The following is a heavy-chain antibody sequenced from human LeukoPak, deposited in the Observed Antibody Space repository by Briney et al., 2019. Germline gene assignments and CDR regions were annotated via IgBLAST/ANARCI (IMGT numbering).Heavy chain of an antibody. J-gene: IGHJ4*02. CDR3: ARDRSPGIAAAGIRY. CDR2: INPNSGGT. CDR1: GGTFSSYA. V-gene: IGHV1-2*06. D-gene: IGHD6-13*01. Sequence: ASVKVSCRASGGTFSSYAISWVRQAPGQGLEWMGRINPNSGGTNYAQKFQGRVTMTRDTSISTAYMELSRLRSDDTAVYYCARDRSPGIAAAGIRYWGQGTLVTVSS.